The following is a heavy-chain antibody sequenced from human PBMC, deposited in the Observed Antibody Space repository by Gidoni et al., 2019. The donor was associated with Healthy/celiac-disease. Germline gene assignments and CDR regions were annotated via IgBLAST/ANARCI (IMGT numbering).Heavy chain of an antibody. CDR3: ARMGYGDYVRGFDY. Sequence: QVQLQESRPGLVKPSEPLSLTCAVSGYSISSGYYWGWIRQPPGKGLEWIGSIYHSGSTYYNPSLKSRVTISVDTSKNQFSLKLSSVTAADTAVYYCARMGYGDYVRGFDYWGQGTLVTVSS. V-gene: IGHV4-38-2*01. CDR1: GYSISSGYY. J-gene: IGHJ4*02. D-gene: IGHD4-17*01. CDR2: IYHSGST.